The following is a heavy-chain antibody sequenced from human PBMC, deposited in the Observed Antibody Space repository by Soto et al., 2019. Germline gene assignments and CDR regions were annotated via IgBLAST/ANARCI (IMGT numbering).Heavy chain of an antibody. Sequence: GGSLRLSCAASGFTFSSYGMHWVRQAPGKGLEWVAVIRYDGSNKYYADSVKGRFTISRDNSKNTLYLQMNSLRAEDTAVYYCARGPLGLNWFDPWGQGTLVTVSS. J-gene: IGHJ5*02. CDR1: GFTFSSYG. V-gene: IGHV3-33*01. CDR2: IRYDGSNK. CDR3: ARGPLGLNWFDP.